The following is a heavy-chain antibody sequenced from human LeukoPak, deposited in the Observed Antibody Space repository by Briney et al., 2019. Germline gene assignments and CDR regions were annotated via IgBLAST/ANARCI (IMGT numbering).Heavy chain of an antibody. CDR3: ARDGRRPRIAVSGSDY. J-gene: IGHJ4*02. CDR1: GFTFSSYS. D-gene: IGHD6-19*01. V-gene: IGHV3-21*01. CDR2: ISSSSSYI. Sequence: PGGSLRLSCAASGFTFSSYSMNWVRQAPGKGLEWVSSISSSSSYIYYADSVKGRFTISRDNAKNSLYLQMNSLRAEDTAVYYCARDGRRPRIAVSGSDYWGQGTLVTVSS.